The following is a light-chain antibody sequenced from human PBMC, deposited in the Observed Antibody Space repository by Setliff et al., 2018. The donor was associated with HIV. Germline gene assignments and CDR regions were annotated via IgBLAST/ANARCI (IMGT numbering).Light chain of an antibody. V-gene: IGLV2-14*03. Sequence: QSVLTQPASVSGSPGQSITISCTGSASGVGGYNYVSWYQQQRGKAPKLIIYDVTHRPSGVSHRFSASKSGNTASLTISGLQAEDEADYFCSSYTASSTLYVFGTGTKVTVL. CDR2: DVT. CDR1: ASGVGGYNY. CDR3: SSYTASSTLYV. J-gene: IGLJ1*01.